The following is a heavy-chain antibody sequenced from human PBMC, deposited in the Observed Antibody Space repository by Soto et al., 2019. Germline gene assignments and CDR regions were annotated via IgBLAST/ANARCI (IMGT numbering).Heavy chain of an antibody. CDR2: IYYSGST. CDR1: GGSISGYY. J-gene: IGHJ4*02. D-gene: IGHD1-1*01. CDR3: ARHSNEYRKSLDY. Sequence: PSETLSLTCTVSGGSISGYYWSWIRQPPGKGLEWIAYIYYSGSTNSNPSLKSRVTISVDTSKNQFSLKLSSVTAAGTAVYYCARHSNEYRKSLDYWGQGTLVTVSS. V-gene: IGHV4-59*08.